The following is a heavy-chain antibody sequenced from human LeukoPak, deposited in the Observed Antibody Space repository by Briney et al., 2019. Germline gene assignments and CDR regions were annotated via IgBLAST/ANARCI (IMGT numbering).Heavy chain of an antibody. D-gene: IGHD2-2*01. J-gene: IGHJ3*02. Sequence: GGSLRLSCAASGFTYSNAWMSWVRQDPGKGLEWVGRIKSKTDGGTTDYAAPVKGRFTISRDDSKNTLYLQMNSLKTEDTAVYYCTTDPRGIVVVPAAYRGAFDIWGQGAMVTVSS. CDR2: IKSKTDGGTT. CDR1: GFTYSNAW. CDR3: TTDPRGIVVVPAAYRGAFDI. V-gene: IGHV3-15*01.